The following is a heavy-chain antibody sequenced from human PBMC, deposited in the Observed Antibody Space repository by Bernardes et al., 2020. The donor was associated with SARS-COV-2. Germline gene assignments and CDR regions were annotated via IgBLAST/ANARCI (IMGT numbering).Heavy chain of an antibody. V-gene: IGHV3-74*01. J-gene: IGHJ4*02. CDR2: INPDGSGP. CDR3: VGVDYTYHHFGH. CDR1: GFPFSNSW. Sequence: GGSLRLSCAVSGFPFSNSWMHWVRQGPGKALVWVSHINPDGSGPAYADSVEGRFTISRDNAKNTLYLQMNSLRVEDTAVYYCVGVDYTYHHFGHWGQGTLVTVPS. D-gene: IGHD2-2*02.